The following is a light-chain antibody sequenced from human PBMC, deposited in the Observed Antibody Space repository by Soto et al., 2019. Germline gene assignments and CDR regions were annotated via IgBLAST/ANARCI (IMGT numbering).Light chain of an antibody. J-gene: IGKJ1*01. CDR3: RHYNSYSEA. V-gene: IGKV1-5*01. Sequence: DIQMTQSPSTLPASVGDRVTITCRASQSISNWLAWYQQKPGTAPKVLIYYASNLQSGVPSRFSGSGSGTELPLTISSLQPADFATYYCRHYNSYSEALGQGTKVDIK. CDR1: QSISNW. CDR2: YAS.